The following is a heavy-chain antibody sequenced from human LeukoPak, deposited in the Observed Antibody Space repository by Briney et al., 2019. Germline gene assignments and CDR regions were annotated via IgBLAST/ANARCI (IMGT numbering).Heavy chain of an antibody. V-gene: IGHV1-2*02. D-gene: IGHD5-12*01. CDR3: ARADWVGSGHAGFYSDY. CDR1: GFTYNTYY. J-gene: IGHJ4*02. CDR2: IRLRDGGT. Sequence: RASVTVSCKASGFTYNTYYLYWMRQAPGQGLEWMGWIRLRDGGTIYAQRFQDRFIMTTDPSTNTASMELRSLTSDDTAVYFCARADWVGSGHAGFYSDYWGQGTLVTVSS.